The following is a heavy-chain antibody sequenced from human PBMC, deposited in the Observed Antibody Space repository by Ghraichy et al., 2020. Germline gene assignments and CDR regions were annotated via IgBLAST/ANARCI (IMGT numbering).Heavy chain of an antibody. D-gene: IGHD3-22*01. CDR3: AKDRYYYDGSVVRCDS. J-gene: IGHJ4*02. Sequence: GVSLRLSCAASGFIFSSHGMHWVRQAPGKGLEWVAFIRYDGSNKYYADSVKGRFTISRDNSKNTLYLQMDSLRPEDTAVYYCAKDRYYYDGSVVRCDSWGQGTLVTVSS. CDR1: GFIFSSHG. V-gene: IGHV3-30*02. CDR2: IRYDGSNK.